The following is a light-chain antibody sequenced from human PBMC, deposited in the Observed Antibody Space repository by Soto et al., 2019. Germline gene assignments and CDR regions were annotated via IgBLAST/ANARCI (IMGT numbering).Light chain of an antibody. V-gene: IGKV1-27*01. CDR3: QQYNASPPLT. Sequence: DIQMTQTPSSLSASVGDRVTIACRASQAISNFLAWYQQKPGKVPTLLVYGSSTLQSGVPSRFSGSGSGTDFTLTISSLQPEDAAIYYCQQYNASPPLTFGGGTKVEIK. CDR1: QAISNF. CDR2: GSS. J-gene: IGKJ4*01.